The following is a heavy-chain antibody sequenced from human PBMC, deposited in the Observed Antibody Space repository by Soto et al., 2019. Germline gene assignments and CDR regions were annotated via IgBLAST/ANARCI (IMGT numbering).Heavy chain of an antibody. CDR2: VSSTGST. CDR1: GASITQYY. V-gene: IGHV4-59*01. Sequence: ETLSLTCTVSGASITQYYWNWIRQSPGKGLEWIVSVSSTGSTVFNPSLTSRVTVSLDTSKNQFSLTLNSVTAADTAVYYCARGALRWSTSWDFDYWGQGILVTVSS. CDR3: ARGALRWSTSWDFDY. D-gene: IGHD4-17*01. J-gene: IGHJ4*02.